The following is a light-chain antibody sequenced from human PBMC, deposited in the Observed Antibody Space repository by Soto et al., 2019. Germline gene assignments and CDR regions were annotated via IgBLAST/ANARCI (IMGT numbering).Light chain of an antibody. CDR1: QSVSNNY. V-gene: IGKV3-20*01. CDR2: GAS. J-gene: IGKJ1*01. Sequence: IVLTQSPGTLSLSPGERATLSCRASQSVSNNYLAWYQQKPGQAPRILIYGASNRATGIPDRFSGSGSGKDFILTISRLEPEDFAGYYCQQYGSSGTFGQGPKVEIK. CDR3: QQYGSSGT.